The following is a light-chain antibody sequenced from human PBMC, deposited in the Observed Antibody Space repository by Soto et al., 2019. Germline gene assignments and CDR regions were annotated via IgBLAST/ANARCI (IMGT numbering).Light chain of an antibody. J-gene: IGKJ1*01. CDR3: QQYNSYSA. V-gene: IGKV1-5*03. CDR1: QSISSW. CDR2: KAS. Sequence: DIQMTQSPSTLSASVGDIVTITCRASQSISSWLAWYQQKPGKAPKLLIYKASSLESGVPSRFSGSGSGTAFTLTISSLQPDDVATYYCQQYNSYSAFGQGTKVEIK.